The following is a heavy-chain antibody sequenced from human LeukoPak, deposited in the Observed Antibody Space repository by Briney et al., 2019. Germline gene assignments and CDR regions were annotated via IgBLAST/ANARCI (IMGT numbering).Heavy chain of an antibody. CDR2: ISSSAGNT. J-gene: IGHJ4*02. CDR1: GFIASSNY. CDR3: AKAQLRVTTGIDN. Sequence: GGSLRLSCVVSGFIASSNYMSWVRQAPGKGLEWVSGISSSAGNTNYADSVKGRFTISRDNSKNTLYLQMNSLRVEDTAVYYCAKAQLRVTTGIDNWGQGTLVTVSS. V-gene: IGHV3-23*01. D-gene: IGHD4-17*01.